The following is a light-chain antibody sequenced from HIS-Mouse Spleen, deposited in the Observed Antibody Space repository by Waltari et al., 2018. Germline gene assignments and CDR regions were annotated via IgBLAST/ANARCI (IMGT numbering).Light chain of an antibody. V-gene: IGLV3-27*01. J-gene: IGLJ2*01. CDR1: VLAKKY. Sequence: SYELTQPSSVSVSPGQTARITCSGDVLAKKYARWFQQKPGQAPVLVIYKDSGRPSGLPERFSGSSSGNTVTLTISGAQVEDEADYYCYSAADNSGVFGGGTKLTVL. CDR3: YSAADNSGV. CDR2: KDS.